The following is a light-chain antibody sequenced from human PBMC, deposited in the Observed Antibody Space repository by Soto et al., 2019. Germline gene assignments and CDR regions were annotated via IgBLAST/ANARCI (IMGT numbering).Light chain of an antibody. CDR2: GAS. CDR1: QSVSSN. Sequence: ETVLTQSPGTLSLSPGERATLSCRASQSVSSNLAWYQQKPGQAPRLLIYGASTRATGIPARFSGSGSGTEFTLTISGLQSEDFALYFCQQYNNWPFSFGQGTRLEIK. J-gene: IGKJ5*01. CDR3: QQYNNWPFS. V-gene: IGKV3-15*01.